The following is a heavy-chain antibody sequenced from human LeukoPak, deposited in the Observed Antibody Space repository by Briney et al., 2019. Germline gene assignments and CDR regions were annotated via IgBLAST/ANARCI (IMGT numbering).Heavy chain of an antibody. Sequence: GRSLRLSCTASGFTFGDYAMSWFRQAPGKGLEWVSAISGSGGSTYYADSVKGRFTISRDNSKNTLYLQMNSLRAEDTAVYYCAKEVGGLLWFGELLSDYYMDVWGKGTTVTISS. D-gene: IGHD3-10*01. V-gene: IGHV3-23*01. CDR2: ISGSGGST. J-gene: IGHJ6*03. CDR1: GFTFGDYA. CDR3: AKEVGGLLWFGELLSDYYMDV.